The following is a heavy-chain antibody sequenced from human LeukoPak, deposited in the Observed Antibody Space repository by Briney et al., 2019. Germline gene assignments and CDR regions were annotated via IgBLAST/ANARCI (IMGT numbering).Heavy chain of an antibody. CDR1: GYTFTSYD. CDR2: INPNSGGT. D-gene: IGHD2-15*01. V-gene: IGHV1-2*02. J-gene: IGHJ4*02. CDR3: ASADCSGGSCYIDY. Sequence: ASVKVSCKASGYTFTSYDINWVRQATGQGLEWMGWINPNSGGTNYAQKFQGRVTMTRDTSISTAYMELSRLRSDDTAVYYCASADCSGGSCYIDYWGQGTLVTVSS.